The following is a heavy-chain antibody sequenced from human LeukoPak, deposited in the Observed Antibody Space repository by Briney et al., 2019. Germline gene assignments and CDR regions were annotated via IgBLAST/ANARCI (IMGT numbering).Heavy chain of an antibody. V-gene: IGHV1-2*02. J-gene: IGHJ5*02. D-gene: IGHD2-15*01. CDR2: INPNSGGT. Sequence: ASVKVSCKASGYTFTGYYMHWVRQAPGQGLEWMGWINPNSGGTNYAQKFQGRVTMTRDTSISTAYMELSRLRSDDTAVYYCVRAKRVVTVARYWFDPWGQGTLVTVSS. CDR1: GYTFTGYY. CDR3: VRAKRVVTVARYWFDP.